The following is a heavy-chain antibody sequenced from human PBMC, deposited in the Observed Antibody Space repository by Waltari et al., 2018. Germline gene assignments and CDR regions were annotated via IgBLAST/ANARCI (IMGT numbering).Heavy chain of an antibody. V-gene: IGHV4-38-2*01. CDR3: ASQGPMIVVVSDAFDI. J-gene: IGHJ3*02. D-gene: IGHD3-22*01. Sequence: QVQLQESGPGLVKPSETLSLPCAVSGYSISRGYYWGWLRQPPGKGLEWIGSIYHSGSTYYNPSLKSRVTISVDTSKNQFSLKLSSVTAADTAVYYCASQGPMIVVVSDAFDIWGQGTMVTVSS. CDR2: IYHSGST. CDR1: GYSISRGYY.